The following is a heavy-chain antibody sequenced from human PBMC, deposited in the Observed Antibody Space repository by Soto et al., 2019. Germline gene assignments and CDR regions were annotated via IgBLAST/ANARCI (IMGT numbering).Heavy chain of an antibody. CDR1: GFSLTTGRMG. CDR2: IFSNAER. CDR3: ARLVADPFYSYDGLDV. V-gene: IGHV2-26*01. J-gene: IGHJ6*02. Sequence: QVTLKESGPVLVKATETLTLTCTVSGFSLTTGRMGVSWIRQPPGKALEWLAHIFSNAERSYNSSLQPRLTTADETAKFKVVLAKTDVGPVDTATYFCARLVADPFYSYDGLDVWAPGTTVTVSS.